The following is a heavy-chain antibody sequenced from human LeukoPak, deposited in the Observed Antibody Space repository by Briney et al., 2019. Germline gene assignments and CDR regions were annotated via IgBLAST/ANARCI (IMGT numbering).Heavy chain of an antibody. CDR3: AKVPGLERAYYYYGMDV. D-gene: IGHD1-1*01. CDR2: ISYDGSNK. CDR1: GLTSSSYG. J-gene: IGHJ6*04. V-gene: IGHV3-30*18. Sequence: GGSLRLSCAAAGLTSSSYGMHWVRRAPGKGLEWVGVISYDGSNKYYADSVQGRFTISRDNSKNTLYLQMNSLRAEDTAVYYCAKVPGLERAYYYYGMDVWGRGTTVSVSS.